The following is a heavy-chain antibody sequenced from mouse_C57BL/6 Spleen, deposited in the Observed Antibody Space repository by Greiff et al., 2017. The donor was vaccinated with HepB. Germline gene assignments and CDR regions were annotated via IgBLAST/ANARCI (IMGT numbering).Heavy chain of an antibody. V-gene: IGHV14-3*01. J-gene: IGHJ4*01. CDR1: GFNIKNTY. D-gene: IGHD1-1*01. Sequence: EVQLQQSVAELVRPGASVKLSCTASGFNIKNTYMHWVKQRPEQGLEWIGRIDPANGNTKYAPKFQGKTTITADKSSNTAYLQLSSLTSEDTAIYYCARSRLYYGSPYYAMDYWGQGTSVTVSS. CDR2: IDPANGNT. CDR3: ARSRLYYGSPYYAMDY.